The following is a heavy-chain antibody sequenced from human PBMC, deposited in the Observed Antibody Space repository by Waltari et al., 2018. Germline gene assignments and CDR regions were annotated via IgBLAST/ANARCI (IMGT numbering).Heavy chain of an antibody. V-gene: IGHV2-26*01. J-gene: IGHJ6*03. CDR1: GFSLSNARMG. D-gene: IGHD3-3*01. Sequence: QVTLKESGPVLVKPTETLTLTCTVSGFSLSNARMGVSWIRQPPGKALEGLAHIFPKDEKPNSTPLKSRLTTSKDTSKSQVVLTMTNMDPVDTATYYCARIRRPRPSYYDFWSGYYYYMDVWGKGTTVTISS. CDR3: ARIRRPRPSYYDFWSGYYYYMDV. CDR2: IFPKDEK.